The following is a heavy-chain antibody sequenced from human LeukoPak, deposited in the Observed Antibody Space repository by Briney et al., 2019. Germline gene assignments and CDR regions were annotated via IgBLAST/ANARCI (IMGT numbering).Heavy chain of an antibody. CDR1: GGSISSSSYY. D-gene: IGHD3-9*01. CDR3: ARGGVRYFERGYFDY. CDR2: IYYSGST. J-gene: IGHJ4*02. V-gene: IGHV4-39*01. Sequence: KTSETLSLTCTVSGGSISSSSYYWGWIRQPPGKGLEWIGSIYYSGSTYYNPSLKSRVTISVDTSKNQFSLKLSSVTAADTAVYYCARGGVRYFERGYFDYWGQGTLVTVSS.